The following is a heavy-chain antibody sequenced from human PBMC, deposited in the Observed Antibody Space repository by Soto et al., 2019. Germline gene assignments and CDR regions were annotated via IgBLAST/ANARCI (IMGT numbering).Heavy chain of an antibody. J-gene: IGHJ5*02. CDR2: ISAYNGNT. Sequence: QVQLVQSGAEVKKPGASVKVSCKASGYTFTSYGISWVRQAPGQGLEWMGWISAYNGNTNYAQKLQGRVTMTTDTRTSKVDMGLRSLGSDDTAVYYCAGGGAYRPGSNWFDPWGQGTLVTVSS. CDR3: AGGGAYRPGSNWFDP. D-gene: IGHD3-10*01. CDR1: GYTFTSYG. V-gene: IGHV1-18*01.